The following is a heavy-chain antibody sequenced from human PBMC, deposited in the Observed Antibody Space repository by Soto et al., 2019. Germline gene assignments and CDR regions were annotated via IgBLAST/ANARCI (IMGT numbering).Heavy chain of an antibody. D-gene: IGHD2-2*01. V-gene: IGHV3-48*01. Sequence: PGGSLRLSCAASGFTFNTYTMNWVRQAPGKGLEWVSYISSSSGTKYYADSVKGRFTISRDNAKNSLYLQMNSLRAEDTAVYYCARDREYQPLLDYWGQGTLVTV. CDR3: ARDREYQPLLDY. J-gene: IGHJ4*02. CDR1: GFTFNTYT. CDR2: ISSSSGTK.